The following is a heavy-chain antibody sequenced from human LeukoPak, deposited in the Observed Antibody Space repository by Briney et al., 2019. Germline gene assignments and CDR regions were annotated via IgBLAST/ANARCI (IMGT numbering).Heavy chain of an antibody. J-gene: IGHJ4*02. CDR3: AREAVTTRSLDY. V-gene: IGHV4-30-2*01. D-gene: IGHD4-17*01. CDR2: IYHSGST. Sequence: KTSETLSLTCAVSGGSISSGGYSWSWIRQPPGKGLEWIGYIYHSGSTYYNPSLKSRVTISVDRSKNQFSLKLSSVTAADTAVYYCAREAVTTRSLDYWGQGTLVTVSS. CDR1: GGSISSGGYS.